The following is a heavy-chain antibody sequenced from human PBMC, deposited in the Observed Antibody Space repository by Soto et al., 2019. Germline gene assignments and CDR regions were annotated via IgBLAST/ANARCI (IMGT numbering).Heavy chain of an antibody. V-gene: IGHV6-1*01. Sequence: SQTLSLTCAISGDSVSSYSAAWNWIRQSPSRGLEWLGRTYYRSKWYNDYAVSVKSRITINPDTSKNQFSLQLNSVTPEDTAVYYCAKAILYSSGWSNVDYWGQGTLVTVSS. CDR2: TYYRSKWYN. J-gene: IGHJ4*02. CDR1: GDSVSSYSAA. D-gene: IGHD6-19*01. CDR3: AKAILYSSGWSNVDY.